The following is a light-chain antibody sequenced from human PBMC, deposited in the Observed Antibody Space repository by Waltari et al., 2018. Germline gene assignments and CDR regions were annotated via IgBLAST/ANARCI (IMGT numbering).Light chain of an antibody. CDR2: SAS. CDR3: QQLNSYPLT. J-gene: IGKJ4*01. Sequence: DIQVTQSPSFLSSSARDRFTITCRASQGISNYLAWYQQKPGKAPKLLIYSASTLQSGVPSRFSGSGSGTEFSLTISSLQPEDFATYYCQQLNSYPLTFGGGTKVEIK. CDR1: QGISNY. V-gene: IGKV1-9*01.